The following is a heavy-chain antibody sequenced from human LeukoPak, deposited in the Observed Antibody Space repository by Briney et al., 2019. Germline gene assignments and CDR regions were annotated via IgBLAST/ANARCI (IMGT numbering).Heavy chain of an antibody. CDR3: ATYGSGSGTFFDS. J-gene: IGHJ4*01. CDR2: ISSSSSTI. D-gene: IGHD3-10*01. CDR1: GFTFSSYS. V-gene: IGHV3-48*01. Sequence: GGSLRLSCAASGFTFSSYSMNWVRQAPGKGLEWVSYISSSSSTIYYADSVKGRFTISRDNAKNSLYLQMNSLRAEDTALYYCATYGSGSGTFFDSWGQGTLVTVSS.